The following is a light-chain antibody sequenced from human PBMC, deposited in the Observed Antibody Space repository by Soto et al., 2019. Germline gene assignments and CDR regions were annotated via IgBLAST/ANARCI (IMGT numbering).Light chain of an antibody. Sequence: DINLTQSPSFLSASVGDRVTITCRASQGIASSLAWYQQKAGKAPKLLIYAASTLESGVPSRFSGSGSGTEFTLTVISLLPEDFAIYYCQQFNSYPLTFGGGTKVEIK. CDR2: AAS. CDR3: QQFNSYPLT. J-gene: IGKJ4*01. CDR1: QGIASS. V-gene: IGKV1-9*01.